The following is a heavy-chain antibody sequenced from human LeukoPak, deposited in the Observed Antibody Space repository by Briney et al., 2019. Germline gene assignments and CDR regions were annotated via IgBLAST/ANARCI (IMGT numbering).Heavy chain of an antibody. J-gene: IGHJ4*02. CDR3: ARASGYYYDSSGSLN. V-gene: IGHV1-18*01. D-gene: IGHD3-22*01. CDR1: GYTFTSYG. CDR2: ISAYNGNT. Sequence: GASVKVSCKASGYTFTSYGISWVRQAPGQGLEWMGWISAYNGNTNYAQKLQGRVTMTTDTSTSTAYMELRSLRSDDTAVYYCARASGYYYDSSGSLNWGQGTLVTVSS.